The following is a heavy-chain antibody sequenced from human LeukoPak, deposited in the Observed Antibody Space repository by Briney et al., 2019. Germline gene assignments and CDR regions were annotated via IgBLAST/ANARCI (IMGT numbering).Heavy chain of an antibody. Sequence: GGSLRLSCAASGFTFSDSGMHWVRQASGKGLEWVGRIRSKANSYATAYAASVKGRFTIFRDDSKNTAYLQMNSLKTEDTAVYYCTRYGDYPFDYWGQGTLVTVSS. V-gene: IGHV3-73*01. J-gene: IGHJ4*02. D-gene: IGHD2-21*01. CDR2: IRSKANSYAT. CDR1: GFTFSDSG. CDR3: TRYGDYPFDY.